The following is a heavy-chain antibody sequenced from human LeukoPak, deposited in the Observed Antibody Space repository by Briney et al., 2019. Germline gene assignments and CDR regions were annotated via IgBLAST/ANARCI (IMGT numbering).Heavy chain of an antibody. V-gene: IGHV3-30*04. D-gene: IGHD3-22*01. J-gene: IGHJ4*02. CDR2: ISYDGSNK. Sequence: GGSLRLSCAASGFTFSSYAMHWVRQAPGKGLEWVAVISYDGSNKYYADSVKGRFTISRDNSKNTLYLQMNSLRAEDTAVYYCAREGMYYYDSSGYSGFDYWGQGTLVTVSS. CDR1: GFTFSSYA. CDR3: AREGMYYYDSSGYSGFDY.